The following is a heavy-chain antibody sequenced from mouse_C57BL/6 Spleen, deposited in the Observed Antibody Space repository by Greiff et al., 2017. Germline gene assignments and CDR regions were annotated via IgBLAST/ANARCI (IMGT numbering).Heavy chain of an antibody. CDR1: GYSITSGYD. D-gene: IGHD2-3*01. J-gene: IGHJ3*01. Sequence: EVKLMESGPGMVKPSQSLSLTCTVTGYSITSGYDWHWIRHFPGNKLEWMGYISYSGSTHYNPSLKSRISITHDPSKNHFFLKLNSVTTEDTATYYCARDGYYAIAYWGQGTLVTVSA. CDR3: ARDGYYAIAY. CDR2: ISYSGST. V-gene: IGHV3-1*01.